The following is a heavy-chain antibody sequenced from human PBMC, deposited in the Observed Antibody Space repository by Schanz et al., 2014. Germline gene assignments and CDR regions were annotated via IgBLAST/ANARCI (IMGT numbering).Heavy chain of an antibody. V-gene: IGHV3-48*01. J-gene: IGHJ4*02. CDR2: ISSSSSYI. CDR1: GFTFSGYA. Sequence: EMQLLESGGGLAQPGGSLRLSCAASGFTFSGYAMNWVRQAPGKGLEWVSSISSSSSYISYADSVKGRFTTSRDNFKNTLFLQMSSLRAEDTAVYYCARDGDFDYWGQGTLVTVSS. CDR3: ARDGDFDY.